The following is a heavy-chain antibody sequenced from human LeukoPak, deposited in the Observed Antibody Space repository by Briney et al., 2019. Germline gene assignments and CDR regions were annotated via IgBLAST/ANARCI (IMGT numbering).Heavy chain of an antibody. CDR1: GGSISSYY. J-gene: IGHJ4*02. V-gene: IGHV4-59*12. CDR3: AREAGSTMVRGVAHFDY. Sequence: SETLSLTCTVSGGSISSYYWSWIRQPPGKGLEWIGYIYYSGSTNYNPSLKSRVTISVDTSKNQFSLKLSSVTAADTAVYYCAREAGSTMVRGVAHFDYWGQGTLVTVSS. CDR2: IYYSGST. D-gene: IGHD3-10*01.